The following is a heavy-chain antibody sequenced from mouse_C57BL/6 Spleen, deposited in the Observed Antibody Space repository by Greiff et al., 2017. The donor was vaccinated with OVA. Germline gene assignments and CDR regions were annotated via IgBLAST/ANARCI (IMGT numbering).Heavy chain of an antibody. CDR1: GFTFSDYY. CDR3: ARRGAYDYYYFDD. D-gene: IGHD2-4*01. Sequence: EVNVVESGGGLVQPGGSLKLSCAASGFTFSDYYMYWVRQTPEKRLEWVAYISNGGGSTYYPDTVKGRFTISRDNAKNTLYLQMSRLKSEDTAMYYCARRGAYDYYYFDDWGQGTTLTVSS. V-gene: IGHV5-12*01. J-gene: IGHJ2*01. CDR2: ISNGGGST.